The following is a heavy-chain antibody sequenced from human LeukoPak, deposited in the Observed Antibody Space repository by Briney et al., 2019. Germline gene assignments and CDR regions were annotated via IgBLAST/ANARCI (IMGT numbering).Heavy chain of an antibody. V-gene: IGHV3-23*01. CDR1: GFTFSSYA. CDR2: ISGSGGST. CDR3: AKTRGYSYGPFDY. J-gene: IGHJ4*02. Sequence: PGGSLRLSCAASGFTFSSYAMSWVRQAPGKGLEWVSDISGSGGSTYSADSVKGRFTISRDNSKNTLYLQMNSLRAEDTAVYYCAKTRGYSYGPFDYWGQGTLVTVSS. D-gene: IGHD5-18*01.